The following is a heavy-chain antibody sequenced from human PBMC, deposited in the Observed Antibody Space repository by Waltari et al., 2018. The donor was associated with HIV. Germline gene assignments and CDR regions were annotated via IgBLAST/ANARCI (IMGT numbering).Heavy chain of an antibody. CDR1: GSSFTSHA. V-gene: IGHV1-3*02. Sequence: QVQLVQSGTELKRPGDSVKISCRASGSSFTSHAIHWIHQAPRQGLQYVGWSDPGSGTAKFSENLQTKVTFSRDTSATTAFMEVRNLKYEDVAVFYCARGGASGGFDLWGQGTLVIVSS. D-gene: IGHD3-10*01. CDR3: ARGGASGGFDL. CDR2: SDPGSGTA. J-gene: IGHJ4*02.